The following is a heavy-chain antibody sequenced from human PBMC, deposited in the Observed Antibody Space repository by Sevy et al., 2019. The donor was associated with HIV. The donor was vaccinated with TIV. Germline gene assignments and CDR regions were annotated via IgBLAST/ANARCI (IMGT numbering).Heavy chain of an antibody. CDR1: GDSFSNSNW. V-gene: IGHV4-4*02. Sequence: SETLSLTCAVSGDSFSNSNWWSWVRQPPAPGKGLEWIGEVSYSGAANYSPSLRSRVTISLDKSKNQISLRLSSVTAADTAVYYCAREGTATSFDYWAQGILVTVSS. D-gene: IGHD2-21*02. CDR3: AREGTATSFDY. J-gene: IGHJ4*02. CDR2: VSYSGAA.